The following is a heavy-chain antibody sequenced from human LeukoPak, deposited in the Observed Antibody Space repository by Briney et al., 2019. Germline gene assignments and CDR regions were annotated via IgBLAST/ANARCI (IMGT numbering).Heavy chain of an antibody. CDR1: GGSISSYY. V-gene: IGHV4-4*07. Sequence: SETLSLTCTVSGGSISSYYWTWIRQPAGRGLEWIGRIYASGVTNYNPSLESRLTMSVDASKNQFSLNLSSVTAADTAVYYCARASSGYYWDFDYWGQGALVTVSS. D-gene: IGHD3-22*01. CDR3: ARASSGYYWDFDY. CDR2: IYASGVT. J-gene: IGHJ4*02.